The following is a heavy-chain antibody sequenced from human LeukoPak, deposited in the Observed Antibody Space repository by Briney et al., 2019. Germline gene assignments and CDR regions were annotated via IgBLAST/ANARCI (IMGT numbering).Heavy chain of an antibody. CDR1: GFTFSSFS. CDR2: ISSSSSYI. CDR3: ATCFGVVAAIDY. D-gene: IGHD2-15*01. J-gene: IGHJ4*02. Sequence: PGGSLRLSCAASGFTFSSFSMNWVRQAPGKGLEWVSSISSSSSYIYYADSVKGRFTISRDNSKNTLYLQMNSLRAEDTAVYYCATCFGVVAAIDYWGQGTLVTVSS. V-gene: IGHV3-21*01.